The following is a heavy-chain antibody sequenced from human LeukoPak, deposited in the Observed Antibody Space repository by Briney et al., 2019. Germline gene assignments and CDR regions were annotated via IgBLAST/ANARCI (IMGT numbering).Heavy chain of an antibody. V-gene: IGHV3-30*18. CDR3: AKDWGSSGWYNWFDP. D-gene: IGHD6-19*01. CDR2: ISHDGGSE. CDR1: GFTFSSYG. Sequence: GGSLRLSCAASGFTFSSYGMHWVRQAPDKGLEWVAMISHDGGSEHYGDSVKGRFTISRDISKNTLYLHMSSLRVEDTAVYYCAKDWGSSGWYNWFDPWGQGTLVTVSS. J-gene: IGHJ5*02.